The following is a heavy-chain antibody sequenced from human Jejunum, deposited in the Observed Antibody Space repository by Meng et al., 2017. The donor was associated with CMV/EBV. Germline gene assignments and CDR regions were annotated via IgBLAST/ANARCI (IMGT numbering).Heavy chain of an antibody. Sequence: SGDSISSISYFWGWIRQPPGKGLEWIGSISYSGGTYYNPSLKSRVTMSVDTSKNQFSLNLNPVTAADTAVYYCARHADATTGPQDYWGQGTLVTVSS. V-gene: IGHV4-39*01. D-gene: IGHD3-9*01. CDR2: ISYSGGT. CDR3: ARHADATTGPQDY. CDR1: GDSISSISYF. J-gene: IGHJ4*02.